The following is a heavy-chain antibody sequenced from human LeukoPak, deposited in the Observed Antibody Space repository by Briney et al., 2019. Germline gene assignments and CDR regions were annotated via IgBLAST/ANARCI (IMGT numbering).Heavy chain of an antibody. CDR2: INHNEGT. D-gene: IGHD3-22*01. V-gene: IGHV4-34*01. J-gene: IGHJ4*02. CDR1: GGSFSAYY. CDR3: ARGGGSSGYYYDY. Sequence: PLESLSLTCAVYGGSFSAYYWSWIRQPPGKGLEWIGEINHNEGTNSNPSLKSRVTISVDTSKNQFSLRLSSVTAADTAVYFCARGGGSSGYYYDYWGQGALVTVSS.